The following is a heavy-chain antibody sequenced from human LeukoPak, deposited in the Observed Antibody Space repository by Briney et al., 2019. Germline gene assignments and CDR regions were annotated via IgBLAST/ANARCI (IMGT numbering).Heavy chain of an antibody. CDR2: INQDGNEK. CDR3: ASGSPYDY. V-gene: IGHV3-7*01. J-gene: IGHJ4*02. D-gene: IGHD1-26*01. CDR1: GFTFSTYW. Sequence: GGSLRLSCAASGFTFSTYWMTWVRQAPGKGLEWVANINQDGNEKYYVDSVKGRFTISRDNAKNSLYLQMNSLRAEDTAVYYCASGSPYDYWGQGTLVTVSS.